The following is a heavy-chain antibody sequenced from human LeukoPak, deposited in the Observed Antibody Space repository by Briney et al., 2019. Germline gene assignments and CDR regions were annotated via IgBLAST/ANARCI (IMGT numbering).Heavy chain of an antibody. J-gene: IGHJ4*02. Sequence: GGPLRLSCAVSGFTFSNYAMTWVRQAPGKGLEWVSAISGSGGSTYYADSVKGRFTISRDNSKNTLYLQMNSLRAEDTAVYYCAKGLSYYDSSGYYGYNYWGQGTLVTVSS. D-gene: IGHD3-22*01. CDR3: AKGLSYYDSSGYYGYNY. V-gene: IGHV3-23*01. CDR1: GFTFSNYA. CDR2: ISGSGGST.